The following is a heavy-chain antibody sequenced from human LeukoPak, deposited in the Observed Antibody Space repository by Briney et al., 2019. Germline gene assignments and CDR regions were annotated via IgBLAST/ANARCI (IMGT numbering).Heavy chain of an antibody. CDR2: ISGNGGST. CDR3: ATHGYSELRYFDWSTNE. J-gene: IGHJ4*02. D-gene: IGHD3-9*01. Sequence: GGSLRLSCAASGFTFSSYWMSWVHQAPGKGLEWVSSISGNGGSTYYADSVKGRFTISRDNAKKSLYLQMDSLRAEDTAVYYCATHGYSELRYFDWSTNEWGQGTLVTVSS. CDR1: GFTFSSYW. V-gene: IGHV3-23*01.